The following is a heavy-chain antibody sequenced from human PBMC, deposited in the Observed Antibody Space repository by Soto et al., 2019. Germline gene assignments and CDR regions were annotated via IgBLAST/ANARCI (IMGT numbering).Heavy chain of an antibody. Sequence: PSETLSLTCTVSGGSISNYYWSWIRQPPGKGLEWIGYIYYSGSTNYNPSLKSRVTISVDTSKNQFSLKLSSVTAADTAVYYCASSNIAASGFYYYGKDVWGRGTTVTVSS. D-gene: IGHD6-13*01. CDR1: GGSISNYY. V-gene: IGHV4-59*01. CDR2: IYYSGST. CDR3: ASSNIAASGFYYYGKDV. J-gene: IGHJ6*02.